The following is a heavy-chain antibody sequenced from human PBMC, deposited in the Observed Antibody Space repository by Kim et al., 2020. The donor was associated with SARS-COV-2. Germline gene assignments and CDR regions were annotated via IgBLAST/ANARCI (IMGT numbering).Heavy chain of an antibody. J-gene: IGHJ4*02. Sequence: YADSVKGRFTISRDNAKNSLYLQMNSLRAEDTAVYYCAIFGYSYGYYFDYWGQGTLVTVSS. CDR3: AIFGYSYGYYFDY. V-gene: IGHV3-21*01. D-gene: IGHD5-18*01.